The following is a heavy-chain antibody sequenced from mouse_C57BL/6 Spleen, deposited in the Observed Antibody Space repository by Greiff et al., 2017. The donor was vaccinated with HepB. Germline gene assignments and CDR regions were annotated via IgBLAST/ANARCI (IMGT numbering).Heavy chain of an antibody. CDR3: ANGYYVGVFAY. CDR2: IYPGDGDT. J-gene: IGHJ3*01. D-gene: IGHD2-3*01. CDR1: GYAFSSSW. Sequence: VQLQQSGPELVKPGASVKISCKASGYAFSSSWMNWVKQRPGKGLEWIGRIYPGDGDTNYNGKFKGKATLTADKSSSTAYMQLRSLASEDSAVYFCANGYYVGVFAYWGQGTLVTVSA. V-gene: IGHV1-82*01.